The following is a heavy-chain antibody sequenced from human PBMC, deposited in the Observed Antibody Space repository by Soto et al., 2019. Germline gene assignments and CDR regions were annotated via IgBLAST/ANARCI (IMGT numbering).Heavy chain of an antibody. D-gene: IGHD2-15*01. CDR1: GFTFSSYD. CDR3: ARSLGYCSGGSCRDTIGAFDI. J-gene: IGHJ3*02. CDR2: IGTAGDT. V-gene: IGHV3-13*01. Sequence: EVQLVESGGGLVQPGGSLRLSCAASGFTFSSYDMHWVRQATGKGLEWVSAIGTAGDTYYPGSVKGRFTISRENAKNSLYLQMNSLRAGDTAVYYCARSLGYCSGGSCRDTIGAFDIWGQGTMVTVSS.